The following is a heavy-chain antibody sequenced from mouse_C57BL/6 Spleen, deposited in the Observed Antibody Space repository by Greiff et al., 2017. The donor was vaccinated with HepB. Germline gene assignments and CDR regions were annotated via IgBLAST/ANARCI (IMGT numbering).Heavy chain of an antibody. Sequence: VQLQQSGAELVRPGASVKLSCTASGFNIKDDYMHWVKQRPEQGLEWIGWIDPENGDTEYASKFQGKATITADTSSNTADLQLSSLTSEDTAVYYCTPYSNTWFAYWGQGTLVTVSA. CDR1: GFNIKDDY. V-gene: IGHV14-4*01. D-gene: IGHD2-5*01. CDR3: TPYSNTWFAY. J-gene: IGHJ3*01. CDR2: IDPENGDT.